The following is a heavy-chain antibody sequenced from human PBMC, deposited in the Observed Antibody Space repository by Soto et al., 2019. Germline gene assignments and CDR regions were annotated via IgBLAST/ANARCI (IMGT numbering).Heavy chain of an antibody. V-gene: IGHV3-49*03. CDR2: IRSKAYGGTT. J-gene: IGHJ3*02. CDR3: TRYCSSTSCHNAFDI. Sequence: GGSLRLSCTASGFTFGDYAMSWFRQAPGKGLEWVGFIRSKAYGGTTEYAASVKGRFTISRDDSKSIAYLQMNSLKTEDTAVYYCTRYCSSTSCHNAFDIWGQGTMVPVSS. CDR1: GFTFGDYA. D-gene: IGHD2-2*01.